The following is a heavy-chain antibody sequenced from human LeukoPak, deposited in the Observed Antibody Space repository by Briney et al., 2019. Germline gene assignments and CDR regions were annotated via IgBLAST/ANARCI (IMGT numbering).Heavy chain of an antibody. Sequence: GGSLRLSCAASAFSLSAYNMNWVRQAPGKGLEWVSSISYTGTYIYYADSVKGRFTISRDNAQNSLYLQMNGLRAEDTAIYYCERDRGTYRPIDYWGQGTLVTVSS. CDR2: ISYTGTYI. V-gene: IGHV3-21*04. CDR1: AFSLSAYN. CDR3: ERDRGTYRPIDY. J-gene: IGHJ4*02. D-gene: IGHD1-26*01.